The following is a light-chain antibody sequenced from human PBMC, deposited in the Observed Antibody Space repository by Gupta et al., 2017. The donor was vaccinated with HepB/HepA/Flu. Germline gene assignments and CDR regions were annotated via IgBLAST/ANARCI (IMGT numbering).Light chain of an antibody. CDR2: QDS. Sequence: SYELTQPPSVSVSPGQTASITCSGDKLGDKYACWYQQKPGQSPVLVMYQDSKRPSGIPERFSGSYSGNTATLTISGTQAMDEADYYCQAWDSSTAEVFGGGTKLTVL. CDR3: QAWDSSTAEV. V-gene: IGLV3-1*01. J-gene: IGLJ2*01. CDR1: KLGDKY.